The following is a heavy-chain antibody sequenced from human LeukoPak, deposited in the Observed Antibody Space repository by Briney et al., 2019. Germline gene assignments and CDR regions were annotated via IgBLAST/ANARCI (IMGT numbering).Heavy chain of an antibody. J-gene: IGHJ4*02. CDR3: ARVHDSSLFDY. D-gene: IGHD1-1*01. CDR1: GYTFTDYG. V-gene: IGHV1-18*01. Sequence: ASVKVSCKASGYTFTDYGFTWVRQAPGQGLEWMGWISALNGNANYAHKFRGRVTLTRDTSTGTAYMELRSLRSDDTAVYYCARVHDSSLFDYWGQGTLVTVSS. CDR2: ISALNGNA.